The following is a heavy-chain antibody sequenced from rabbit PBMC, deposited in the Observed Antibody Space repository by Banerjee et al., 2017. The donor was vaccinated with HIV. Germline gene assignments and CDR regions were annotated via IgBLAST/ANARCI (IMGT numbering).Heavy chain of an antibody. CDR2: IDAGSVSST. CDR3: ARAAGTNYLFNL. J-gene: IGHJ4*01. Sequence: QSLEESGGDLVKPGASLTLTCKASGFSFSSGYYMCWVRQAPGKGLEWIACIDAGSVSSTYYASWAKGRFTISKTSSTTVTLQMPSLTAADTATYFCARAAGTNYLFNLWGQGTLVTVS. D-gene: IGHD8-1*01. V-gene: IGHV1S40*01. CDR1: GFSFSSGYY.